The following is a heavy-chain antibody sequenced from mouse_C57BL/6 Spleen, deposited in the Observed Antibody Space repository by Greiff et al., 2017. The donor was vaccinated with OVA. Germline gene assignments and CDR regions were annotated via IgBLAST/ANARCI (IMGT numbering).Heavy chain of an antibody. CDR2: INPNNGGT. D-gene: IGHD3-2*02. Sequence: VQLQQSGPELVKPGASVKISCKASGYTFTDYYMNWVKQSHGKSLEWIGDINPNNGGTSYNQKFKGKATLTVDKSSSTAYMELRSLTSEDSAVYYCARTGLRGDYWGQGTTLTVSS. J-gene: IGHJ2*01. CDR1: GYTFTDYY. V-gene: IGHV1-26*01. CDR3: ARTGLRGDY.